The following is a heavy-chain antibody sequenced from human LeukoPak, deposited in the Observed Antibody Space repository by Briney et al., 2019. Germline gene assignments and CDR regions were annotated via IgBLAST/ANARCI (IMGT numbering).Heavy chain of an antibody. J-gene: IGHJ4*02. CDR3: AREVQPHCSTTSCSGNY. V-gene: IGHV4-4*07. CDR1: GGSISSYY. CDR2: IYTSGST. D-gene: IGHD2-2*01. Sequence: SETLSLTCTVSGGSISSYYWSWIRQPAGKGLEWIGRIYTSGSTNYNPSLKSRVTMSVDTSKNQFSLKLSSVTAADTAVYYCAREVQPHCSTTSCSGNYWGQGTLVTVSS.